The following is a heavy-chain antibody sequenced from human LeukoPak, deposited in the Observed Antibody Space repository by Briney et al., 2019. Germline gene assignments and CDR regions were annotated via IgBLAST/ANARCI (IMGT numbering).Heavy chain of an antibody. CDR1: GDSISSSRYY. J-gene: IGHJ6*03. D-gene: IGHD5-18*01. Sequence: SGTLSLTCTVSGDSISSSRYYWPWVRQPPGKGLEWIGSINYSGTTYYNPSLRSRVTISVDTSKNQFSLKLSSVTAADTAIYCCARLRYSQPIYYYMDVWGKGTTVTVSS. CDR2: INYSGTT. CDR3: ARLRYSQPIYYYMDV. V-gene: IGHV4-39*01.